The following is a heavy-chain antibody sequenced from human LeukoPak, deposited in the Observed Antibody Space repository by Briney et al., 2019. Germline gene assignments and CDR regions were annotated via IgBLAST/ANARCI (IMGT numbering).Heavy chain of an antibody. CDR2: ISAYNGNT. CDR1: GYTFTSYG. Sequence: ASVKVSCKASGYTFTSYGISWVRQAPGQGLEWMGWISAYNGNTNYAQKLQGRVTMTTDTSTSTAYMELRSLRSDDTAVYYCARVDYYDSSGYYYVNPWFGPWGQGTLVTVSS. J-gene: IGHJ5*02. D-gene: IGHD3-22*01. V-gene: IGHV1-18*01. CDR3: ARVDYYDSSGYYYVNPWFGP.